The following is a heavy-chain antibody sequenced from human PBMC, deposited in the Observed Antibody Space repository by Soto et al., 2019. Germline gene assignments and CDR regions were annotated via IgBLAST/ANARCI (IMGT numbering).Heavy chain of an antibody. CDR2: ISGGGDAA. J-gene: IGHJ2*01. V-gene: IGHV3-23*01. Sequence: EVQVLESGGGLVQPGGSLRLSCAGSGFTFINYAMNWVRQAPGKGLEWVSSISGGGDAAFFPDSVRGRFTISRDNSKNTLTLPMNSLGVDDTAVYYCARKILGSTTRPNYLYFDLWGRGTLVTVSS. D-gene: IGHD7-27*01. CDR3: ARKILGSTTRPNYLYFDL. CDR1: GFTFINYA.